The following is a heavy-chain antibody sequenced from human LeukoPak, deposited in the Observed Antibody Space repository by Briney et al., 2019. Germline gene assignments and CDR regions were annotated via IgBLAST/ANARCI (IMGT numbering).Heavy chain of an antibody. CDR1: GFTFSSYP. J-gene: IGHJ4*02. CDR2: ISASGRNT. Sequence: QPGGSLRLSCAASGFTFSSYPMSWVRQAPGKGLEWVSSISASGRNTYYADSVKGRFTISRDNYKDTLYLQMNSLRAEDTAVYYCAKCGGYNGYDSLDYWGLGTLVTVSS. D-gene: IGHD5-12*01. CDR3: AKCGGYNGYDSLDY. V-gene: IGHV3-23*01.